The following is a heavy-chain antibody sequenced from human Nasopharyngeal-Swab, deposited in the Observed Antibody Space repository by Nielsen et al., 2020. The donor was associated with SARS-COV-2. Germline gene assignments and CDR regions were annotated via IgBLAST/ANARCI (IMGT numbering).Heavy chain of an antibody. CDR2: TYYSGST. CDR3: ARARITMIVVVDAFDI. CDR1: GGSISSGGYY. J-gene: IGHJ3*02. Sequence: LRLSCTVSGGSISSGGYYWSWIRQHPGKGLEWIGYTYYSGSTYYNPSLKSRVTISVDTSKNQFSLKLSSVTAADTAVYYCARARITMIVVVDAFDIWGQGTMVTVSS. V-gene: IGHV4-31*03. D-gene: IGHD3-22*01.